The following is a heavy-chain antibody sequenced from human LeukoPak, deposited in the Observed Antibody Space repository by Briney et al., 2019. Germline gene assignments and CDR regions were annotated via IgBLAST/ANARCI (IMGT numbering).Heavy chain of an antibody. CDR3: ARGSGGSWYYYYMDV. D-gene: IGHD2-15*01. Sequence: RSLRLSCAASGFTFSSYGMHWVRQAPGKGLEWVSAISGSGGSTYYADSVKGRFTISRDNSKNTLYLQMNSLRAEDTAVYYCARGSGGSWYYYYMDVWGKGTTVTISS. J-gene: IGHJ6*03. CDR2: ISGSGGST. CDR1: GFTFSSYG. V-gene: IGHV3-23*01.